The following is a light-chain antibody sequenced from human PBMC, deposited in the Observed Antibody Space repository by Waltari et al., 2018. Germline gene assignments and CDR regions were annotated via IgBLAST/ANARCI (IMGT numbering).Light chain of an antibody. V-gene: IGKV3-20*01. CDR3: QHYVRLPAT. J-gene: IGKJ2*01. CDR1: QSISRA. CDR2: DTS. Sequence: ELLLTQSPGTLSLSPGERATLSCRSRQSISRALAWYLQKPGQAPSLLIFDTSKRATGIPDRFSGSGSGTDFSLTISRLEPEDFAVYYCQHYVRLPATFGQGTKVEIK.